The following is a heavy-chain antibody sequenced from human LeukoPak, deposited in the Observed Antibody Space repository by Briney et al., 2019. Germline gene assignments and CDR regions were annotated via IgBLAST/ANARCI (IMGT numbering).Heavy chain of an antibody. Sequence: PSETLSLTCAVYGGSFSGYYWSWIRQPPGKGLEWIGEINHSGSTNYNPSLKSRVTISVDTSKNQFSLKLSSATAADTAVYYCARARITMVRGVRYFDYWGQGTLVTVSS. J-gene: IGHJ4*02. CDR2: INHSGST. CDR1: GGSFSGYY. CDR3: ARARITMVRGVRYFDY. D-gene: IGHD3-10*01. V-gene: IGHV4-34*01.